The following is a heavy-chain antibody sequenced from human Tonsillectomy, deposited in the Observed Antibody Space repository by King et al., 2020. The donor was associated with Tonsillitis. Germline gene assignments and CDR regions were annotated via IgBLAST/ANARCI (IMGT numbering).Heavy chain of an antibody. V-gene: IGHV3-21*01. J-gene: IGHJ6*03. Sequence: EVQLVESGGGLVKPGGSLRLSCAASGFTFSSYSMNWVRQAPGKVLEWVSSISSSSSYIYYADSVKGRFTISRDNAKNSLYLQMNSLRAEDTAVYYCARDNGDYYYYYMDVWGKGTTVTVSS. D-gene: IGHD3-10*01. CDR1: GFTFSSYS. CDR2: ISSSSSYI. CDR3: ARDNGDYYYYYMDV.